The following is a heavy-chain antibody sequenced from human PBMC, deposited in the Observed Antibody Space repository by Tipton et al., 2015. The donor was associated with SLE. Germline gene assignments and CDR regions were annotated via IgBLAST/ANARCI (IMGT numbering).Heavy chain of an antibody. CDR1: GYFITTGHY. Sequence: TLSLTCDVSGYFITTGHYWGWIRQPPGKGLEWIGSMYHGGSTHYNPSLKSRVTILLDTSKNQFSLKLSSVTATDTAMYYCARMSRLIVATAPLGVPDAFNMWGQGTMVIVSS. J-gene: IGHJ3*02. D-gene: IGHD2/OR15-2a*01. CDR2: MYHGGST. V-gene: IGHV4-38-2*01. CDR3: ARMSRLIVATAPLGVPDAFNM.